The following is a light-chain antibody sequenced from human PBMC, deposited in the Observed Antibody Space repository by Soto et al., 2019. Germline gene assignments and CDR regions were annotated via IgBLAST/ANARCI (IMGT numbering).Light chain of an antibody. CDR2: NNN. CDR1: SSNIGSDS. J-gene: IGLJ2*01. Sequence: QSVLTQPPSASGTPGQRVTISCSGSSSNIGSDSVSWFHQLPGTAPKLLIYNNNQRPSGVPDRFSGSKSGTSASLAISELQSEDEADYYCAAWDDSLNGHVVFGGGTKLTVL. CDR3: AAWDDSLNGHVV. V-gene: IGLV1-44*01.